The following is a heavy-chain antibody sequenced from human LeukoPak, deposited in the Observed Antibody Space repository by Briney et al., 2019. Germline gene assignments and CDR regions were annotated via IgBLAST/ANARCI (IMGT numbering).Heavy chain of an antibody. V-gene: IGHV4-39*07. CDR2: IYYSGST. Sequence: PSETLSLTCTVSGGSISSSSYYWGWIRQPPGKGLEWIGSIYYSGSTYYNPSLKSRVTISVDTSKNQFSLKLNSVTAADTAVYYCARDLYMYYYYYMDVWGKGTTVTVSS. CDR1: GGSISSSSYY. J-gene: IGHJ6*03. CDR3: ARDLYMYYYYYMDV.